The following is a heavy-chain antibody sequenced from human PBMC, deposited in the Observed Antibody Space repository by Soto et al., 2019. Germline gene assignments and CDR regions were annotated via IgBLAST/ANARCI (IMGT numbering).Heavy chain of an antibody. CDR2: IYHSGST. CDR1: FYSIRSGYY. V-gene: IGHV4-38-2*02. Sequence: DSLIISSAVAFYSIRSGYYCGWLRQYRGKVLAWIGSIYHSGSTSDNPSLKSRVTISVDTSKNQASLKMSSVTAADTAVDYCGRDGVVPAFFRGMDVWGQGTTVT. CDR3: GRDGVVPAFFRGMDV. D-gene: IGHD2-2*01. J-gene: IGHJ6*02.